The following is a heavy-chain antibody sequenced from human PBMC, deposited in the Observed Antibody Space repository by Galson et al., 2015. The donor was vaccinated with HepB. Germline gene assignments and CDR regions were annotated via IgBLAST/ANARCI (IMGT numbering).Heavy chain of an antibody. Sequence: SVKVSCKVSGYTLTELSMHWVRQAPGKGLEWMGGFDPEDGETIYAQKFQGRVTMTEDTSTGTAYMELSSLRSEDTAVYYCATSYGDYVSWFDPWGRGTLVTVSS. CDR1: GYTLTELS. CDR3: ATSYGDYVSWFDP. D-gene: IGHD4-17*01. V-gene: IGHV1-24*01. J-gene: IGHJ5*02. CDR2: FDPEDGET.